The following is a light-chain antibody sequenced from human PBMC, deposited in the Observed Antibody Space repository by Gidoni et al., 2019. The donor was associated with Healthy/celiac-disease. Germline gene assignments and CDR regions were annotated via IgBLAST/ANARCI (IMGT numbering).Light chain of an antibody. CDR3: QQRSNWPRT. V-gene: IGKV3-11*01. CDR1: QSVSSY. Sequence: EIVLTQSPATLSWSPGERATLSCRASQSVSSYLAWYQQKPGQAPSLLIYAASNRATGLPARFSGSGSGTDFTLTISSLEPEDFAVYYCQQRSNWPRTFGQGTKLEIQ. CDR2: AAS. J-gene: IGKJ2*01.